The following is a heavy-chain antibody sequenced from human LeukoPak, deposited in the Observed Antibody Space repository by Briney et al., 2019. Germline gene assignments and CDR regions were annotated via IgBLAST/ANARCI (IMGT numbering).Heavy chain of an antibody. D-gene: IGHD1-26*01. CDR3: ARDIGELRDY. CDR2: INPNSGGT. J-gene: IGHJ4*02. Sequence: ASVEVSCKASGYTFTSYDINWVRQATGQGHEWMGWINPNSGGTNYAQKFQGRVTMTRDTSISTAYMELSRLRSDDTAVYYCARDIGELRDYWGQGTLVTVSS. CDR1: GYTFTSYD. V-gene: IGHV1-2*02.